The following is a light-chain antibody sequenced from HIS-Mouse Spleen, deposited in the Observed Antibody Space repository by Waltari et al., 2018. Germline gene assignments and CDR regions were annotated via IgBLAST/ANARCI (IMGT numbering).Light chain of an antibody. Sequence: QSALTQPASVSGSPGQSITISCTGTSSDVGSYNLVSWYQQHPGKAPKLMIYECSKRPSGVSNPFSGSKSGNTASLTSSGLQAEDEADDYCCSYAGSSTWVFGGGTKLTVL. CDR3: CSYAGSSTWV. CDR1: SSDVGSYNL. CDR2: ECS. J-gene: IGLJ3*02. V-gene: IGLV2-23*01.